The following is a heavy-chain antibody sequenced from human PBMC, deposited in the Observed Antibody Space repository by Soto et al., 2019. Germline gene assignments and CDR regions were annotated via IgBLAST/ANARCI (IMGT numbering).Heavy chain of an antibody. D-gene: IGHD3-16*01. V-gene: IGHV4-59*01. CDR3: ARDRITSTGDYFDY. CDR2: IYYSGST. CDR1: GGSISSYY. J-gene: IGHJ4*02. Sequence: KTSETLSLTCTVSGGSISSYYWSWIRQPPGKGLEWIGYIYYSGSTNYNPSLKSRVTISVDTSKNQFSLKLSSVTAADTAVYYCARDRITSTGDYFDYWGQGTLVTVSS.